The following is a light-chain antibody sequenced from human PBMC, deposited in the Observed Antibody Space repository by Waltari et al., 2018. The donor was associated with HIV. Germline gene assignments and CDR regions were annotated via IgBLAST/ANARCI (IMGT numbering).Light chain of an antibody. CDR1: SSAVGGYNY. Sequence: QSALTQPRPVSGSPGQPVPISCTGTSSAVGGYNYVSWYQQHPGKAPKLMIYDVSKRPSGVPDRFSGSKSGNTASLTISGLQAEDEADYYCCSYAGSYIVFGGGTKLTVL. V-gene: IGLV2-11*01. CDR3: CSYAGSYIV. J-gene: IGLJ2*01. CDR2: DVS.